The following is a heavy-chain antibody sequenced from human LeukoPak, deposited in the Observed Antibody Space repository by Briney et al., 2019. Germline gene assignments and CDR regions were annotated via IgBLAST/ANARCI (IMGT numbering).Heavy chain of an antibody. Sequence: GSSVKVSCKASGGTFSSYAISWVRQAPGQGLEWMGGIFPIFGTANYAQKFQGRVTITADESTTTAYMELSSLRAEDTAVYYCASVPHPSRVMTGPYYSDYWGQGTLVTVSS. CDR3: ASVPHPSRVMTGPYYSDY. D-gene: IGHD1-20*01. J-gene: IGHJ4*02. CDR1: GGTFSSYA. CDR2: IFPIFGTA. V-gene: IGHV1-69*01.